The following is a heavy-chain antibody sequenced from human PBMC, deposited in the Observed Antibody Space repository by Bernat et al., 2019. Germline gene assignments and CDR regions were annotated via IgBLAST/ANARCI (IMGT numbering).Heavy chain of an antibody. CDR2: ISGSGGST. Sequence: EVQLVESGGGLVQPGGSLRLSCAASGFTFSTYAMNWVRQAPGKGLEWVSAISGSGGSTYYADSVKGRFTISRDNSKNTLYLQMNSVRAEDTAIYYWAKDWNYSWDYWGQGTLVTVSS. CDR1: GFTFSTYA. V-gene: IGHV3-23*04. CDR3: AKDWNYSWDY. D-gene: IGHD1-7*01. J-gene: IGHJ4*02.